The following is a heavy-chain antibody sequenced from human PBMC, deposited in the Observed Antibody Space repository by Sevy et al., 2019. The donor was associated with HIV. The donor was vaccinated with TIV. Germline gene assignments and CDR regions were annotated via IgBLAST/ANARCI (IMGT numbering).Heavy chain of an antibody. Sequence: SETLSLTCTVSGGSISSGGYYWSWIRQHPGKGLEWIGYIYYSGSTYYNPSLKSRVTISVDTSKNQFSLKLSSVTAADTAVYYCARAPAIYDFLTGYLPRHNWFDPWGQGTLVTVSS. V-gene: IGHV4-31*03. CDR3: ARAPAIYDFLTGYLPRHNWFDP. CDR2: IYYSGST. J-gene: IGHJ5*02. CDR1: GGSISSGGYY. D-gene: IGHD3-9*01.